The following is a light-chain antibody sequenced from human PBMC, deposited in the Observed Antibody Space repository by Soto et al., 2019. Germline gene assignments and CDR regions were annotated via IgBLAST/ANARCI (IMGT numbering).Light chain of an antibody. CDR3: SSYSISTAYL. J-gene: IGLJ1*01. V-gene: IGLV2-14*01. Sequence: QSALTQPASVSGSPVQSITISCTGTSSDVGGYDYVSWYQLHPGKAPKLMVLEVSNRPSGVSYRFSGSKSGNTASLTISGLQAEDEADYFCSSYSISTAYLFGTGTKLTV. CDR1: SSDVGGYDY. CDR2: EVS.